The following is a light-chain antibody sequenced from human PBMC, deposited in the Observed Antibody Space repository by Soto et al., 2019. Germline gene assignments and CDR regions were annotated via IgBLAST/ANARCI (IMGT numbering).Light chain of an antibody. CDR1: QDISVY. J-gene: IGKJ5*01. CDR3: QQFNTAPLT. Sequence: DIPMTQSPSSLSASVGDRVTITCRASQDISVYLAWYQQKPGQVPKLLIYSASTLQSGVPSRFSGSGSGTDFTLTISSLQPEDVATYYCQQFNTAPLTFGQGTRLEMK. V-gene: IGKV1-27*01. CDR2: SAS.